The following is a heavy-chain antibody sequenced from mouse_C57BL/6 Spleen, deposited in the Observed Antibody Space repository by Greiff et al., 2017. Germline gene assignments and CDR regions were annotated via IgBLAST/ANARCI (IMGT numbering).Heavy chain of an antibody. V-gene: IGHV1-53*01. Sequence: QVQLQQPGTELVKPGASVKLSCKASGYTFTSYWMHWVKQRPGQGLEWIGNINPSNGGTNYNEKFKSKATLTVDKSSSTAYMQLGSLTSEDSAVYYWARLGGGSSHYAMDDGGQGTSVTVSS. CDR3: ARLGGGSSHYAMDD. CDR2: INPSNGGT. CDR1: GYTFTSYW. D-gene: IGHD1-1*01. J-gene: IGHJ4*01.